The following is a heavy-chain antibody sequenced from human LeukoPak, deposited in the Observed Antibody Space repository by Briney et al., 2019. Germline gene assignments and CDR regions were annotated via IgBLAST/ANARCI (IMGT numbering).Heavy chain of an antibody. V-gene: IGHV1-2*02. CDR1: GYTFTGYS. J-gene: IGHJ4*02. CDR3: ARAPDYDYVWGTYRLGY. Sequence: ASLKVSCKASGYTFTGYSIHWVRQAPGQGVEWMGWINPNTGGTNYAQKFQGRVTMTRDTSISTVYMELSSLRFDDTAVFYCARAPDYDYVWGTYRLGYWGQGTLVTVSP. CDR2: INPNTGGT. D-gene: IGHD3-16*02.